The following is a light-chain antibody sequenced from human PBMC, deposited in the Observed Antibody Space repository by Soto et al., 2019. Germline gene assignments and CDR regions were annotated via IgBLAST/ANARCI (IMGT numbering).Light chain of an antibody. Sequence: DIQMTQSPSSLSASVGDRVTISCQASEDISNYLNWYQQKPGKAPKILIYDTSVLEAAVPSRFSGGGSGTHFTLTITNLQAEDVGTYYCQQFDSLPLTFSGGTNVDIK. CDR3: QQFDSLPLT. V-gene: IGKV1-33*01. CDR2: DTS. J-gene: IGKJ4*01. CDR1: EDISNY.